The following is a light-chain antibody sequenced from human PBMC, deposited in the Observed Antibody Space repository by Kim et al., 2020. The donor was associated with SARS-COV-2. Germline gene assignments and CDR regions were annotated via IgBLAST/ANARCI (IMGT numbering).Light chain of an antibody. CDR3: QQYGRSPGT. CDR1: QSVSSSY. CDR2: GAS. J-gene: IGKJ2*01. Sequence: LSPGERATPSCRASQSVSSSYLAWYQQKPGQAPRLLIYGASSRATGIPDRFSGSGSGTDFTLTISRLEPEDFAVYYCQQYGRSPGTFGQGTKLEI. V-gene: IGKV3-20*01.